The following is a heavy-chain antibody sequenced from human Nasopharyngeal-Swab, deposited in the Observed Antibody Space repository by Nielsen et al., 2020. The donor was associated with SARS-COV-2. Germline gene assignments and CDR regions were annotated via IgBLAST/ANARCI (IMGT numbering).Heavy chain of an antibody. CDR3: ARDSLVTGTTSVRGHYGMDV. CDR1: GGSFSDYY. CDR2: IYYSGST. V-gene: IGHV4-59*01. J-gene: IGHJ6*02. Sequence: GSLRLSCAVSGGSFSDYYWSWIRQPPGKGLEWIGYIYYSGSTNYNPSLKSRVTISVDTSKNQFSLKLSSVTAADTAVYYCARDSLVTGTTSVRGHYGMDVWGQGTTVTVSS. D-gene: IGHD1-7*01.